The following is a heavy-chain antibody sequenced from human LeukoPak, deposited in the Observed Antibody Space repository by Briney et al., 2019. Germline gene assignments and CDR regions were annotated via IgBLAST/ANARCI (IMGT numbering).Heavy chain of an antibody. V-gene: IGHV4-39*01. CDR3: ARQGDFGDYGV. Sequence: SETLSLTCTVSGGSITSSSYSWGWIRQPPGKGLEWIGSINYSGRTYYNPSLKSRVTVSVEKSKNQFSLKLSSVTAAGTAVYYCARQGDFGDYGVWGQGILVTVSS. CDR1: GGSITSSSYS. CDR2: INYSGRT. J-gene: IGHJ4*02. D-gene: IGHD4-17*01.